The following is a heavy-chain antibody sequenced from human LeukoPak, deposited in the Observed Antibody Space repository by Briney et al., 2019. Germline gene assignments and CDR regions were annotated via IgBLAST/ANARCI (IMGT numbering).Heavy chain of an antibody. D-gene: IGHD3-3*01. J-gene: IGHJ4*02. V-gene: IGHV1-69*01. Sequence: GASVNVSCKASGGTFSSYVINWVRQAPGQGLEWMGGIIPIFGTANYAQKFQGRVTITADESTGTAYMELSSLRSEDTAVYYCARGVPLLRFLEWSFDYWGQGTLVTVSS. CDR2: IIPIFGTA. CDR3: ARGVPLLRFLEWSFDY. CDR1: GGTFSSYV.